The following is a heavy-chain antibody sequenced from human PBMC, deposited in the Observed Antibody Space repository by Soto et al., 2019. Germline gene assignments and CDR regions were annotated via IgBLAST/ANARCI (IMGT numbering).Heavy chain of an antibody. CDR2: IYWDDDK. D-gene: IGHD4-17*01. Sequence: ESGPTLVNPTQTLTLTCTFSGFSLSTSGVGVGWIRQPPGKALEWLALIYWDDDKRYGPSLKSRLTITKDTSKNQVVLTMTNMDPVDTATYYCAHLAEADYGDYETIDYWGQGTLVTVSS. J-gene: IGHJ4*02. CDR1: GFSLSTSGVG. CDR3: AHLAEADYGDYETIDY. V-gene: IGHV2-5*05.